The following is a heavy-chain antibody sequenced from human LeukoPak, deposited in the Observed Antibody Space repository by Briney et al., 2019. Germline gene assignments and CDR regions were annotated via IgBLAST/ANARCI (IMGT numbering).Heavy chain of an antibody. V-gene: IGHV3-11*05. D-gene: IGHD5-24*01. CDR1: GFTFSDYY. CDR3: TRDQSGSGFNSDY. CDR2: ISSGSRYI. Sequence: GRSLRLSCAASGFTFSDYYMSWIRQAPGKGLEWVSYISSGSRYIDYADSVEGRFTISRDNATNSVYLQMTSLRAEDTAVYYCTRDQSGSGFNSDYWGQGTLVTVSS. J-gene: IGHJ4*02.